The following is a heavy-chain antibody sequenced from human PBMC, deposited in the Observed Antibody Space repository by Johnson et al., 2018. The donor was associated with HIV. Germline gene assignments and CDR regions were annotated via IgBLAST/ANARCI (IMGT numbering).Heavy chain of an antibody. J-gene: IGHJ3*02. CDR2: IRDDGSNK. V-gene: IGHV3-30*02. Sequence: QVQLVESGGGVVQPGGSVRLSCAASGVTFSGYGMHWVRQAPGKGLEWVAFIRDDGSNKYHADSVKGRFTISRDNAKNSLYLQMNSLRAEDTAVYYCARYGVSSGYYEEHDAFDIWGQGTMVTVSS. CDR3: ARYGVSSGYYEEHDAFDI. D-gene: IGHD3-22*01. CDR1: GVTFSGYG.